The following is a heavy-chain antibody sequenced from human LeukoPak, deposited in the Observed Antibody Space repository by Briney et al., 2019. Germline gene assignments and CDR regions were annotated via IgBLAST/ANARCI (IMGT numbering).Heavy chain of an antibody. CDR1: GFTFSSYW. D-gene: IGHD5-12*01. CDR2: IKQDGSEK. J-gene: IGHJ6*02. Sequence: PGGSLRLSCAASGFTFSSYWMSWVRQAPGKGLEWVANIKQDGSEKYYVDSVKGRFTISRDNAKNSLYLQMNSLRAEDTAVYYCARYSGYDPWSYYGMDVWGQGTTVTVSS. CDR3: ARYSGYDPWSYYGMDV. V-gene: IGHV3-7*04.